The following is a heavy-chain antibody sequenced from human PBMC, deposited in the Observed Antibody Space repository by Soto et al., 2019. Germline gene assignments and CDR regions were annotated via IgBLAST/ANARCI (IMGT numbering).Heavy chain of an antibody. CDR3: ARSPVEGDTAMVNFDY. V-gene: IGHV1-69*01. Sequence: QVQLVQSGAEVKKPGSSVKVSCKASGGTFSSYAISWVRQTPGQGLEWMGGIIPIFGTANYAQKFQGRVTITAAESTSTAYMELSSLRSEDTAVYYCARSPVEGDTAMVNFDYWGQGTLVTVSS. CDR2: IIPIFGTA. D-gene: IGHD5-18*01. CDR1: GGTFSSYA. J-gene: IGHJ4*02.